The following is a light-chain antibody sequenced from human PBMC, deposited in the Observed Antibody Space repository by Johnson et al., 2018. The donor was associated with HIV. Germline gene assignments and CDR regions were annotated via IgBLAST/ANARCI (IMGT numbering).Light chain of an antibody. J-gene: IGLJ1*01. Sequence: QCVLTQPPSVSAAPGQKVTISCSGSSSNIGNNYVSWYQQLPGTAPKLLIYDNNKRPSGIPDRFSGSKSGTSATLGITGLQTGAEADYYCGTWDSSLSAGPYVFGTGTKVTVL. CDR3: GTWDSSLSAGPYV. CDR1: SSNIGNNY. V-gene: IGLV1-51*01. CDR2: DNN.